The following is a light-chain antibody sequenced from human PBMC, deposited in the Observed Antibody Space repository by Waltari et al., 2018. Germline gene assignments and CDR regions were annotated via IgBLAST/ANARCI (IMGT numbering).Light chain of an antibody. CDR2: GAS. CDR3: QQYNNWPPWT. CDR1: QSLSSN. Sequence: EIVMTQSPATLSVAPGERATPPCRASQSLSSNLAWYQQKPGQAPRLLIYGASTRATGIPARFSGSGSGTEFTLTISSLQSEDFAVYYCQQYNNWPPWTFGQGTKVEIK. V-gene: IGKV3-15*01. J-gene: IGKJ1*01.